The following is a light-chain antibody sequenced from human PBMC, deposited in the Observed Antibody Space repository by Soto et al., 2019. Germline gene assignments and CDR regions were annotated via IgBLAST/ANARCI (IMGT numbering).Light chain of an antibody. J-gene: IGLJ2*01. CDR2: DVS. Sequence: QSALTQPASVSGSPGQSITISSTGTSSDVGGYNYVSWYQQHPGKAPKLMIYDVSNRPSGVSNRFSGSKSGNTASLTISGLQAEDEADYYCSSYTSSGTLVVFGGGTKLTVL. CDR1: SSDVGGYNY. CDR3: SSYTSSGTLVV. V-gene: IGLV2-14*01.